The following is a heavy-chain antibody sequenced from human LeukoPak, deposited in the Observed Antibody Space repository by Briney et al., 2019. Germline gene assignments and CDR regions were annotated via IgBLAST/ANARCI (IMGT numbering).Heavy chain of an antibody. Sequence: GGSLRLSCAASGFTFSSYWMSWVRQAPGKGPEWVSMIYPNGNTFYTDSVKGRFTISRDNSKNTLDLQMSSLRAEDTAVYYCARRGHGYGSPFDYWGQGTLVTVSS. CDR2: IYPNGNT. V-gene: IGHV3-66*04. CDR1: GFTFSSYW. CDR3: ARRGHGYGSPFDY. D-gene: IGHD5-18*01. J-gene: IGHJ4*02.